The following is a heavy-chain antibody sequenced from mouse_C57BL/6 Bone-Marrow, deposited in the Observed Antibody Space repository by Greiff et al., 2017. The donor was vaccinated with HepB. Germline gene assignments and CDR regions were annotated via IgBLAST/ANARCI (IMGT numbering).Heavy chain of an antibody. CDR1: GYTFTDYN. V-gene: IGHV1-18*01. CDR2: INPNNGGT. CDR3: ARLSSGYVLAWFAY. D-gene: IGHD3-2*02. J-gene: IGHJ3*01. Sequence: VQLKESGPELVKPGASVKIPCKASGYTFTDYNMDWVKQSHGKSLEWIGDINPNNGGTIYNQKFKGKATLTVDKSSSTAYMELRSLTSEDTAVYYCARLSSGYVLAWFAYWGQGTLVTVSA.